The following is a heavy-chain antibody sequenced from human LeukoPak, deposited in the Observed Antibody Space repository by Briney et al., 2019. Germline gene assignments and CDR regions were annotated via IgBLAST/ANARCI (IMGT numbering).Heavy chain of an antibody. Sequence: GGSLRLSCAASGFTFSSYWMHWVRQAPGKGLVWVSRINTDGSSTSYADSVKGRFTISRDNAKNTLYLQMNSLRAEDTAVYYCARAPGGYSSSSGYYYMDVWGKGTTVTVSS. V-gene: IGHV3-74*01. CDR2: INTDGSST. CDR1: GFTFSSYW. D-gene: IGHD6-6*01. CDR3: ARAPGGYSSSSGYYYMDV. J-gene: IGHJ6*03.